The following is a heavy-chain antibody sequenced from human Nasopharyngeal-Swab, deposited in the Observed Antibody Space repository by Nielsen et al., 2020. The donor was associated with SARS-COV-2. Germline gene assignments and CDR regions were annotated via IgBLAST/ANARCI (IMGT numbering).Heavy chain of an antibody. D-gene: IGHD2-21*01. CDR1: GGSFSGYY. CDR3: ARDGKKGGAYYYYYYDMDV. Sequence: SETLSLTCAVYGGSFSGYYWSWIRQPPGKGLEWIGEINHSGSTNYNPSLKSRVTISVDTSKNQFSLKLSSVTAADTAVYYCARDGKKGGAYYYYYYDMDVWGKGTTVTVSS. CDR2: INHSGST. V-gene: IGHV4-34*01. J-gene: IGHJ6*03.